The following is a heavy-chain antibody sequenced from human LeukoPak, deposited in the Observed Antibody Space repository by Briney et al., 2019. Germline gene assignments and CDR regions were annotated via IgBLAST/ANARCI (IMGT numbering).Heavy chain of an antibody. D-gene: IGHD2-8*01. V-gene: IGHV3-23*01. CDR3: AKDGLPMALDY. Sequence: PGGSLRLSCAASGFTFSSYAMSWVRQAPGKGLEWVSSIIGMGGSTYYADSVKGRSTISRDNSKNTLYLQMNSLRAEDTAVYYCAKDGLPMALDYWGQGTLVTVSS. J-gene: IGHJ4*02. CDR1: GFTFSSYA. CDR2: IIGMGGST.